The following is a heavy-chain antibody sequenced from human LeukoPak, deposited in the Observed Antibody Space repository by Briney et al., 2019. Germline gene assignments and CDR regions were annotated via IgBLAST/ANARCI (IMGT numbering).Heavy chain of an antibody. CDR3: ARSGSYYYDKSRRAPYYFDY. D-gene: IGHD3-22*01. CDR2: IYHNGTP. J-gene: IGHJ4*02. CDR1: VGSISSGNW. V-gene: IGHV4-4*02. Sequence: TPSGTLSLTCGVSVGSISSGNWWSWVRQSPGKGLEWIGEIYHNGTPNYNPSLKSRVTISVDTSKNQFSLKLSSVTAADTAVYYCARSGSYYYDKSRRAPYYFDYWGQGTLVTVSS.